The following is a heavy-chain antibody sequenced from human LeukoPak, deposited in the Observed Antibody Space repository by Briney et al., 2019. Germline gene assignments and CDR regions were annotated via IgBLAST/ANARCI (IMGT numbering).Heavy chain of an antibody. V-gene: IGHV3-30*02. D-gene: IGHD2-2*01. CDR1: GFTFSSYG. CDR3: AKDLVPAALGGFDY. J-gene: IGHJ4*02. CDR2: IRYDGSNK. Sequence: GGSLRLSCAASGFTFSSYGMHWVRQAPGKGLEWVAFIRYDGSNKYYADSVKGRFTISRDNSKNTLYLQMNSLRAEDTAVYYCAKDLVPAALGGFDYWGQGTLVTVSS.